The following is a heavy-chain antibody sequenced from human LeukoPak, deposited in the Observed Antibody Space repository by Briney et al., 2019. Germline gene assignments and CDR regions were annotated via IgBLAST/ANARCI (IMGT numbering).Heavy chain of an antibody. V-gene: IGHV1-69*05. J-gene: IGHJ4*02. CDR3: ARYSSSSGFDY. D-gene: IGHD6-6*01. CDR1: GGTFSGYA. CDR2: IIPIFGTA. Sequence: SVKVSCKASGGTFSGYAISWVRQAPGQGLEWMGGIIPIFGTANYAQKFQGRVTITTDESTSTAYMELSSLRSEDTAVYYCARYSSSSGFDYWGQGTLVTVSS.